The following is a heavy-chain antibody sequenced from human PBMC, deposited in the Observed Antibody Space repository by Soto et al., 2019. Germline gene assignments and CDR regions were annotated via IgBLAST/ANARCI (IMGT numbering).Heavy chain of an antibody. D-gene: IGHD6-13*01. V-gene: IGHV4-4*02. CDR2: IYHSGST. Sequence: QVQLQESGPGLVKPSGTLSLTCAVSGASINDSYWWSWVRQTPGKGLEWIGEIYHSGSTNYHPSLKIRVTMSVDKSKNHFSLKLSFVTGADTGFYYCTREGLAVAGIEFWGPGTLVTVSS. CDR3: TREGLAVAGIEF. J-gene: IGHJ4*02. CDR1: GASINDSYW.